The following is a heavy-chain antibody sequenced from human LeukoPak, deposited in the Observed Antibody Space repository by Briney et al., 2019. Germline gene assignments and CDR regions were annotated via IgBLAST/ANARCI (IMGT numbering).Heavy chain of an antibody. CDR3: ARDARGYGINYYYYYGMDV. CDR2: ISSSGSTI. J-gene: IGHJ6*02. V-gene: IGHV3-48*03. Sequence: GGSLRLSCAASGFTFSSYEMNWVCQAPGKGLEWVSYISSSGSTIYYADSVKGRFTISRDNAKNSLYLQMNSLRAEDTAVYYCARDARGYGINYYYYYGMDVWGQGTTVTVSS. D-gene: IGHD5-18*01. CDR1: GFTFSSYE.